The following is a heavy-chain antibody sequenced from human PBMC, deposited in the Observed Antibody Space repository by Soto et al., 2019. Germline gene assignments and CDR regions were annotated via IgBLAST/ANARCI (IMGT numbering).Heavy chain of an antibody. V-gene: IGHV3-21*01. CDR3: ARVPTVRGVLYCMDV. D-gene: IGHD3-10*01. J-gene: IGHJ6*02. CDR1: GFTFSSYS. CDR2: ISSSSSYI. Sequence: TGGSLRLSCEASGFTFSSYSMNWVRQAPGKGLERVSSISSSSSYIYYADSVKGRFTISRDNAKNSLYLQMTSLRAEDTAVYYCARVPTVRGVLYCMDVWGQGTTVTVSS.